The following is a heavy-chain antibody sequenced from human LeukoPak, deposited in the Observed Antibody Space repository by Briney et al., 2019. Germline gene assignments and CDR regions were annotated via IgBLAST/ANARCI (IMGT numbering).Heavy chain of an antibody. CDR2: INHSGST. J-gene: IGHJ6*02. Sequence: SETLSLTCAVYGGSFSGYYWSWIRQPPGKGLEWIGEINHSGSTNYNPSLKGRVTISVDTSKNQFSLKLSSVTAADTAVYYCARKWELPLYYYYYGMDVWGQGTTVTVSS. V-gene: IGHV4-34*01. D-gene: IGHD1-26*01. CDR1: GGSFSGYY. CDR3: ARKWELPLYYYYYGMDV.